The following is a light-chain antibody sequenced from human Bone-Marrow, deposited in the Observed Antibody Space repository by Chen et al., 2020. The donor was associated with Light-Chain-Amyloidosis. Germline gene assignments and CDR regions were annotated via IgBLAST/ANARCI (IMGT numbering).Light chain of an antibody. CDR2: DAS. CDR1: QSINSW. V-gene: IGKV1-5*01. CDR3: QQYNSYSMYT. J-gene: IGKJ2*01. Sequence: DIQMTQSPSTLSASVGDRVTITCRASQSINSWLAWYQQKPGKAPKLLIYDASSLQSGVPSRFSGSGFGTEFTSTINSLQPDDFATYYCQQYNSYSMYTFGQGTELESK.